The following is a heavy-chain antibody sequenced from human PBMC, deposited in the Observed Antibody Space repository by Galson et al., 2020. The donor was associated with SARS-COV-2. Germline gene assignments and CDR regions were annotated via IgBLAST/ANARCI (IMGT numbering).Heavy chain of an antibody. CDR3: AHVPWLQSLFDY. J-gene: IGHJ4*02. Sequence: SGPTLVKPTQTLTLTCTFSGFSLSTSGVGVGWIRQPPGKALEWLALIYWDDDKRYSPSLKSRLTITKDTSKNQVVLTMTNMDPVDTATYYWAHVPWLQSLFDYWGQGTLVTVSS. D-gene: IGHD5-12*01. V-gene: IGHV2-5*02. CDR2: IYWDDDK. CDR1: GFSLSTSGVG.